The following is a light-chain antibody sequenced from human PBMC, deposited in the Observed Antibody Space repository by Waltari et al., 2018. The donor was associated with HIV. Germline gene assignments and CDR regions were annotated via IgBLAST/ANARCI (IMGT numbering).Light chain of an antibody. CDR2: WAS. V-gene: IGKV4-1*01. CDR3: QQYYSAPYT. Sequence: DIVMTQSPDSLAVSLGERATINCQSSQSVLYSSNNKNNLAWYHQKPGQPPKLLIDWASTRQSGVPDRFSGSGSGTDFTLTISSLQAEDVAVYYCQQYYSAPYTFGQGTKLEIK. CDR1: QSVLYSSNNKNN. J-gene: IGKJ2*01.